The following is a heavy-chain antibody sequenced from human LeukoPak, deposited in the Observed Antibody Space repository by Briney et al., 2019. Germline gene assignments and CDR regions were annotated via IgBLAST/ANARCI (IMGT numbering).Heavy chain of an antibody. Sequence: ASVKVSCKASGYTFTSYGISWVRQAPGQGLEWMGWISAYNGSTNYAQKLQGRVTMTTDTSTSTAYMELRSLRSDDTAVYYCAREARYDFWSGYFSGLHYYGMDVWGQGTTVTVSS. CDR1: GYTFTSYG. D-gene: IGHD3-3*01. V-gene: IGHV1-18*01. CDR2: ISAYNGST. J-gene: IGHJ6*02. CDR3: AREARYDFWSGYFSGLHYYGMDV.